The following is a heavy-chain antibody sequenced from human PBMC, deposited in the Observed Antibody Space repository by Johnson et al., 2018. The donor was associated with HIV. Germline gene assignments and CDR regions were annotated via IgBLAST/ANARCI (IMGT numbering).Heavy chain of an antibody. CDR2: IGTAGDT. V-gene: IGHV3-13*01. CDR3: ARGERFGGTQEAFDI. J-gene: IGHJ3*02. CDR1: GFTFDDYA. Sequence: MQLVESGGGLVQPGRSLRLSCAASGFTFDDYAMHWVRQAPGKGLEWVSAIGTAGDTYYPGSVKGRFTISRENAKNSLYLQMNSLRAGDTAVYYCARGERFGGTQEAFDIWGQGTMVTVSS. D-gene: IGHD1-26*01.